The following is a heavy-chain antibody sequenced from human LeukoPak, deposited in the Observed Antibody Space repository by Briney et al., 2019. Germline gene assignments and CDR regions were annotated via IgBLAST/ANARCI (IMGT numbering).Heavy chain of an antibody. D-gene: IGHD6-13*01. J-gene: IGHJ6*03. CDR1: GGSFSGYY. CDR3: AGGRVSSSSWQSVYYYYLYMDV. Sequence: SETLSLTCAVYGGSFSGYYWGWIRPPPGKGLGWIGEIHHSGSTNFNPSLKSRVTISVDTSKNQFSLKLSSVTAAAPPVYYLAGGRVSSSSWQSVYYYYLYMDVWGKGSTVTVSS. V-gene: IGHV4-34*01. CDR2: IHHSGST.